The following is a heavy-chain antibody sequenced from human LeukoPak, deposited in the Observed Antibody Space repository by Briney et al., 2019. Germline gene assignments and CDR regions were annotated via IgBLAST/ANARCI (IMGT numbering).Heavy chain of an antibody. CDR3: AKGSSWQQLVD. V-gene: IGHV4-39*01. CDR2: IYYSGST. CDR1: GGSISSSSYY. J-gene: IGHJ4*02. Sequence: SETLSLTCTVSGGSISSSSYYWGWIRQPPGKGLEWIGSIYYSGSTYYNPSLKSRVTISVDTSKNQFSLKLSSVTAADTAVYYCAKGSSWQQLVDWGQGTLVTVSS. D-gene: IGHD6-13*01.